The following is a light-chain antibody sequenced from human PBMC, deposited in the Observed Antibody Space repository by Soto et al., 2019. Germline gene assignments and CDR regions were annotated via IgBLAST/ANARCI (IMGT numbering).Light chain of an antibody. Sequence: DIQMTQSPSTLSASAGDTVTITCRASQSISSWLAWYQQKPGKAPKVLIYKASSLESGVPSRFSGSGSGTEFTLTISNLQPDDFATYYCQQYNGYPTFGQGTKVDIK. CDR2: KAS. V-gene: IGKV1-5*03. CDR3: QQYNGYPT. CDR1: QSISSW. J-gene: IGKJ1*01.